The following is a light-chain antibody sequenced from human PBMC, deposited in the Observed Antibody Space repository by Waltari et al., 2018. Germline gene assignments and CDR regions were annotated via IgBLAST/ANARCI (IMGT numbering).Light chain of an antibody. CDR2: GAS. V-gene: IGKV3-20*01. J-gene: IGKJ1*01. CDR3: QQYGSSLWT. CDR1: QSVNSTY. Sequence: EIMLTQSPGTLSLSPGERATLSCRAGQSVNSTYLAWYQQKPGQAPRLLIYGASSRATGIPDRFSGSGSGTDFTLTISRLEPEDFAVYYCQQYGSSLWTFGQGTKVEIK.